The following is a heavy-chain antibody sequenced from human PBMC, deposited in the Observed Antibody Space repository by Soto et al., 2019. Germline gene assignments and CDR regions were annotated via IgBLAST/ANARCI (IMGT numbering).Heavy chain of an antibody. D-gene: IGHD2-2*01. CDR1: GDSISKTTSY. Sequence: SETLSLTCSVSGDSISKTTSYWGWIRQPPGKGLEWIGTIYHSGSTYYNPSLMSRVTLSIDKSKNQFSLKPNSVTAADTAVYYCARRVGSCSGTSCNGWFDPWGQGTLVTVSS. J-gene: IGHJ5*02. CDR3: ARRVGSCSGTSCNGWFDP. V-gene: IGHV4-39*01. CDR2: IYHSGST.